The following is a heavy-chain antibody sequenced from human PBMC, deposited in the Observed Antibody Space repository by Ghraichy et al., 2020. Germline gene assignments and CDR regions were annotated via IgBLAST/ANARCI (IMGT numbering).Heavy chain of an antibody. CDR3: AREGSYGDYDAFDI. V-gene: IGHV3-21*01. D-gene: IGHD4-17*01. CDR2: ISSSSSYI. J-gene: IGHJ3*02. Sequence: GGSLRLSCAASGFTFSSYSMNWVRQAPGKGLEWVSSISSSSSYIYYADSVKGRFTISRDNAKNSLYLQMNSLRAEDTAVYYCAREGSYGDYDAFDIWGQGTMVTVSS. CDR1: GFTFSSYS.